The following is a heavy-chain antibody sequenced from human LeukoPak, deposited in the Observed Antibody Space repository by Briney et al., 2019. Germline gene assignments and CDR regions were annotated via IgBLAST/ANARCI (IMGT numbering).Heavy chain of an antibody. Sequence: PSETLSLTCTVSGGSISSFYWSWIRQPPGKGLEWIGYIYYSGITNYNPSLKSRVTISVDTSKNQFSLNLSSVTAADTAVYFCARVVGGVGAAFDIWGQGTMVTVSS. CDR1: GGSISSFY. J-gene: IGHJ3*02. CDR3: ARVVGGVGAAFDI. V-gene: IGHV4-59*01. CDR2: IYYSGIT. D-gene: IGHD1-26*01.